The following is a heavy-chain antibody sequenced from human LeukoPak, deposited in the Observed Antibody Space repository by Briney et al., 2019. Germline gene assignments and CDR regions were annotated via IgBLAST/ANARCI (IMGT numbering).Heavy chain of an antibody. CDR3: ARRREDWYFDL. J-gene: IGHJ2*01. V-gene: IGHV4-59*08. Sequence: KSSETLSLTCTVSGGSVSGYFWSWIRQPPGKGLEWIGYISYIGSTNYNPSLKSRVTISVDTSKNQLSLKLTSVTAADTAVYYCARRREDWYFDLWGRGTLVTFSS. CDR1: GGSVSGYF. CDR2: ISYIGST.